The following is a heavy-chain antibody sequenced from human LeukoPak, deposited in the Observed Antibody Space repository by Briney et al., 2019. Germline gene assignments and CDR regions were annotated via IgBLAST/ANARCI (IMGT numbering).Heavy chain of an antibody. J-gene: IGHJ3*02. D-gene: IGHD3-16*01. V-gene: IGHV4-39*07. CDR2: IYHSGST. CDR3: ARGPPGGAFDI. Sequence: SETLTLTCTVSGGSTTINGYYWAWIRQPPGKGPEWIAEIYHSGSTNYNPSLKSRVTISVDTSKNQFSLKLSSVTAADTAVYYCARGPPGGAFDIWGQGTMVTVSS. CDR1: GGSTTINGYY.